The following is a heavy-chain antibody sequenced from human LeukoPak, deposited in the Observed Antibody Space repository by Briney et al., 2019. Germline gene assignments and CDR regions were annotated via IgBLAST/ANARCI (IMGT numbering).Heavy chain of an antibody. D-gene: IGHD3-10*01. Sequence: ASVKVSCKVSGYTPTELSMHWVRQAPGKGLEWMGGFDPEDGETIYAQKFQGRVTMTEDTSTDTAYMELGSLRSEDTAVYYCATAIESGLLDAFDIWGQGTMVTVSS. J-gene: IGHJ3*02. V-gene: IGHV1-24*01. CDR3: ATAIESGLLDAFDI. CDR1: GYTPTELS. CDR2: FDPEDGET.